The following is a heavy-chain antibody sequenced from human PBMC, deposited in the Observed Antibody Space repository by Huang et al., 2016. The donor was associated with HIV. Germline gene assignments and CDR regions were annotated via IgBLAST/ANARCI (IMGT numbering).Heavy chain of an antibody. V-gene: IGHV3-23*01. J-gene: IGHJ4*02. CDR1: EFTWGSYC. CDR2: MSGSSGNT. Sequence: EVQLLESGGGLVQPGGSLRLSCTASEFTWGSYCMSWVRQAPGEGVGEVSTMSGSSGNTYYADSVKGRFTISRDKSKNTLYLQMNSLRAEDTAVYFCAKKGGLTGFQPLDYWGQGTQVTVSS. CDR3: AKKGGLTGFQPLDY. D-gene: IGHD2-8*02.